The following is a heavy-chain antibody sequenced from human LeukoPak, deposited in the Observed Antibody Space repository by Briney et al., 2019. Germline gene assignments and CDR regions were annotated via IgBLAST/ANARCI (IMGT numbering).Heavy chain of an antibody. D-gene: IGHD1-26*01. V-gene: IGHV4-39*07. CDR3: ARFNSGSYQHYFDY. Sequence: TFSSYAMSWVRQAPGKGLEWIGSIYYSGSTYYNPSLKSRVTISVDTSKNQFSLKLSSVTAADTAVYYCARFNSGSYQHYFDYWGQGTLVTVSS. CDR2: IYYSGST. J-gene: IGHJ4*02. CDR1: TFSSYA.